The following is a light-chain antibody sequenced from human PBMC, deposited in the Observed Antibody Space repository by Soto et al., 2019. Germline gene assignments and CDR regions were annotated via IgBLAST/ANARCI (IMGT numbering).Light chain of an antibody. CDR3: QQYGSSPRT. CDR1: QSVGSIY. CDR2: GTS. Sequence: ENVLTQSPGTLSLSPGERGTLSCRSSQSVGSIYLAWYQQRPGQAPRLXVYGTSKRARGVPDRFSGSGSGADFALTISRLEPEDFAVYYCQQYGSSPRTFGQGTRLEIK. V-gene: IGKV3-20*01. J-gene: IGKJ5*01.